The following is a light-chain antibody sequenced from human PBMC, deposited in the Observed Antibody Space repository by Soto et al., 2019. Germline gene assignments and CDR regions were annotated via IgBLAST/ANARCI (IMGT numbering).Light chain of an antibody. J-gene: IGKJ1*01. CDR2: KAS. Sequence: DIQMTQSPSTLSASVGARVNITCRASQSISIWLAWYQQKPGKAPKILIYKASSLESGVTSRFSSSGSGTEFTLNISSLQPDDFATYYCQQYSTYTPRTFGQGTKVEIK. CDR1: QSISIW. V-gene: IGKV1-5*03. CDR3: QQYSTYTPRT.